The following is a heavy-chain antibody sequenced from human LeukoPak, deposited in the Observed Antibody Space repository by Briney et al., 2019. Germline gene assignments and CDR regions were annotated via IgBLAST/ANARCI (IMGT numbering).Heavy chain of an antibody. D-gene: IGHD3-22*01. CDR2: ISYDGSNK. J-gene: IGHJ3*02. V-gene: IGHV3-30*14. Sequence: GRSLRLSCAASGFTFSSYAMHWVRQAPGKGLEWVAVISYDGSNKYYADSVKGRFTISRDNSKNTLYLQMNSLRVEDTAVYYCARGLFLSGYLDAFDIWGQGTVVTVSS. CDR3: ARGLFLSGYLDAFDI. CDR1: GFTFSSYA.